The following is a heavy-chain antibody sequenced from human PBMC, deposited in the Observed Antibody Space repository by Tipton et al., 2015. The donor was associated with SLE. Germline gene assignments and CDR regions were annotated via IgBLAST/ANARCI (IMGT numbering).Heavy chain of an antibody. V-gene: IGHV4-59*01. CDR2: ISYSGST. J-gene: IGHJ6*03. CDR3: ARDAGGSLGMESYYYYMDV. CDR1: GGSISSYY. Sequence: TLSLTCTVSGGSISSYYWSWIRQPPGKGLEWIGYISYSGSTNYNPSLKSRVTISVDTSKNQFSLKLSSVTAADTAVYYCARDAGGSLGMESYYYYMDVGGKGTTATVSS. D-gene: IGHD7-27*01.